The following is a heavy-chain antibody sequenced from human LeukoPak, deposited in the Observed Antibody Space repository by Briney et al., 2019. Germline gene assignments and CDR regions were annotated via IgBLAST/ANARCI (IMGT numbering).Heavy chain of an antibody. CDR1: GGSISSYY. CDR3: ARVYYYDSSGSPCDY. CDR2: IYYSGST. Sequence: SETLSLTCTVSGGSISSYYWSWIQQPPGKGLEWIGYIYYSGSTNYNPSLKSRVTISVDTSKNQFSLKLSSVTAADTAVYYCARVYYYDSSGSPCDYWGQGTLVTVSS. D-gene: IGHD3-22*01. J-gene: IGHJ4*02. V-gene: IGHV4-59*01.